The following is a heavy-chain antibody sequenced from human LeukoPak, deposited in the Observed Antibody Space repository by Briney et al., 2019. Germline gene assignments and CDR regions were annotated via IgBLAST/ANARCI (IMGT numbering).Heavy chain of an antibody. V-gene: IGHV3-23*01. CDR2: ISDTGDTT. CDR1: GFMFSNYG. J-gene: IGHJ6*02. CDR3: AKVPAYYYDSSGYYSGYYYGMDV. Sequence: GGSLRLSCAASGFMFSNYGMSWVRQAPGKGLEWVSGISDTGDTTVYADSVKGRFTISRDNSRNTLYLQINSLRGEDTAVYYCAKVPAYYYDSSGYYSGYYYGMDVWGQGTTVTVSS. D-gene: IGHD3-22*01.